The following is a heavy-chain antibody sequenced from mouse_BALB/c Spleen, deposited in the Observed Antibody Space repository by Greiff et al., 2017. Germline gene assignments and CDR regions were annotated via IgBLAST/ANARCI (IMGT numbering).Heavy chain of an antibody. D-gene: IGHD1-1*01. Sequence: LVESGAELAKPGASVKMSCKASGYTFTSYWMHWVKQRPGQGLEWIGYINPSTGYTEYNQKFKDKATLTADKSSSTAYMQLSSLTSEDSAVYYCARRYYGSSYYFDYWGQGTTLTVSS. CDR3: ARRYYGSSYYFDY. V-gene: IGHV1-7*01. CDR2: INPSTGYT. J-gene: IGHJ2*01. CDR1: GYTFTSYW.